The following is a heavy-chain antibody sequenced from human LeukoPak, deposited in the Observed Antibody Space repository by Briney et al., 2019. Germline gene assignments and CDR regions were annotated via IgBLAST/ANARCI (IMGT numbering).Heavy chain of an antibody. CDR1: GGSISSYY. Sequence: SETLSLTCTVSGGSISSYYWSWIRQPPGKGLEWIGYIYYSGSTNYNPSLKSRVTISVDTSKNQFSLKLSSVTAADTAVYYCARGREWELLSWGQGTLVTVSS. CDR2: IYYSGST. V-gene: IGHV4-59*01. D-gene: IGHD1-26*01. J-gene: IGHJ5*02. CDR3: ARGREWELLS.